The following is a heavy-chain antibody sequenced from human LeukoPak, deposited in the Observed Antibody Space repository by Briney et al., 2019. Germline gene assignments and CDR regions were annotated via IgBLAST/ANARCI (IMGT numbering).Heavy chain of an antibody. D-gene: IGHD1-14*01. CDR2: LYSDGNT. V-gene: IGHV3-53*01. J-gene: IGHJ4*02. CDR3: ARGVEPLAANTLAY. CDR1: GFTVITND. Sequence: GGSLRLSCAASGFTVITNDMTWVRQAPGRGLEWVSVLYSDGNTKYADSVQGRFTISRDNSKNTLYHEMNSLSPDDTAVYYCARGVEPLAANTLAYWGQGTLVTVSS.